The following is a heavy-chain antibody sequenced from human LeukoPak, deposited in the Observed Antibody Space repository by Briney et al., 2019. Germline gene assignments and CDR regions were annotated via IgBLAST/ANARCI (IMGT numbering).Heavy chain of an antibody. Sequence: ASVNVSCKVSGYTLTELSMHWVRQAPGKGLEWMGGFDPEDGETIYAQKFQGRVTMTEDTSTDTAYMELSSLRSEDTAVYYCASTPAQSGYYYFVDYWGQGTLVTVSS. CDR3: ASTPAQSGYYYFVDY. V-gene: IGHV1-24*01. CDR2: FDPEDGET. D-gene: IGHD3-22*01. J-gene: IGHJ4*02. CDR1: GYTLTELS.